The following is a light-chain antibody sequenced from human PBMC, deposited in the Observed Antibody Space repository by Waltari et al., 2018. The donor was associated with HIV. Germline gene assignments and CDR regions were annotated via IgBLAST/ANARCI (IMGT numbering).Light chain of an antibody. V-gene: IGLV3-25*03. Sequence: DLTQPPSVSVPPGQKATITCTGDALTKQYGYWYQKKAGQAPGLLINKDSERLSGIPERFSGSSSGTSLTLTINGVRAEDEAEYYCQSADSSGVDFVVFGGGTKLTVL. CDR1: ALTKQY. J-gene: IGLJ2*01. CDR3: QSADSSGVDFVV. CDR2: KDS.